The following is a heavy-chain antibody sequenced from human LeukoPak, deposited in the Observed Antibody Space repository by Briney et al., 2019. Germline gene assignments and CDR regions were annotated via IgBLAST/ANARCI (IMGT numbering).Heavy chain of an antibody. V-gene: IGHV1-18*01. J-gene: IGHJ6*02. D-gene: IGHD6-13*01. CDR1: GYTFTSYG. CDR2: ISAYNGNT. CDR3: ATGMAAAGTYYYYGMDV. Sequence: ASLKVSYKASGYTFTSYGISSGRQAPGQGLEWMGWISAYNGNTNYAQKLQGRVTMTTDTSTSTAYMELRSLRSDDTAVYYCATGMAAAGTYYYYGMDVWGQGTTVTVSS.